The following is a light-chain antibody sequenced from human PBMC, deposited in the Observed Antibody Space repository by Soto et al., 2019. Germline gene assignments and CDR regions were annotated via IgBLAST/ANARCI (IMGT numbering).Light chain of an antibody. V-gene: IGKV3-20*01. Sequence: EIVLTQSPGTLSLSPGERATLSCRASQSVTSTYLAWYQQKPGQAPRFLIYGTSSRAAGIPDRFSGSGSGTDFTLTISRLEPEDFAVYYCQQYGNSVTFGQGTRLEIK. J-gene: IGKJ5*01. CDR2: GTS. CDR1: QSVTSTY. CDR3: QQYGNSVT.